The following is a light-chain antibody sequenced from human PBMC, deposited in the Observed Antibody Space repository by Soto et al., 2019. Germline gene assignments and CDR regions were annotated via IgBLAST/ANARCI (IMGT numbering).Light chain of an antibody. V-gene: IGKV3-15*01. J-gene: IGKJ1*01. CDR2: GAT. Sequence: VLTLLPVTLSLSHRTIATLCCRASQDVRSKLAWYQQKPGQAPRLLIYGATTRATGIPARFSGSGSGTQFTLTISSLQSEDFAVYYCQQCNDAPPWTFGQG. CDR3: QQCNDAPPWT. CDR1: QDVRSK.